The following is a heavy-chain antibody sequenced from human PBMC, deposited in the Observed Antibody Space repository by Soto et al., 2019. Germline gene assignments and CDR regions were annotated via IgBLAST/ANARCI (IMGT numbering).Heavy chain of an antibody. CDR3: ARPREAGKYYYGVDV. D-gene: IGHD1-1*01. Sequence: GESLKISCKGSGYSFTSYWIGWVRQMPGKGLEWMGIIYPGDSDTRYSPSFQGQVTISADKSISTAYLQWSSLKASDTAMYYWARPREAGKYYYGVDVWGKGTRVTVSS. V-gene: IGHV5-51*01. J-gene: IGHJ6*04. CDR1: GYSFTSYW. CDR2: IYPGDSDT.